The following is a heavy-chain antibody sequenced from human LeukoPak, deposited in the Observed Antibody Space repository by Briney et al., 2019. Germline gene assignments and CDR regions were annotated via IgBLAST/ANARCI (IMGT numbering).Heavy chain of an antibody. CDR3: AKFDSGSYCGNYYYGMDV. V-gene: IGHV3-23*01. CDR1: GFTFSTYA. D-gene: IGHD1-26*01. Sequence: GGSLRLSCAASGFTFSTYAMSWVRQAPGKGLEWVSAISGSGGSTYYADFVKGRFTISRDNSKNTLYLQMNSLRAEDTAVYYCAKFDSGSYCGNYYYGMDVWGQGTTVTVSS. CDR2: ISGSGGST. J-gene: IGHJ6*02.